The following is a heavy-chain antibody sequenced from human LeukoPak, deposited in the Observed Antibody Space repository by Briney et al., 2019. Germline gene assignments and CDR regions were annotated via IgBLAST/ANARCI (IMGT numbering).Heavy chain of an antibody. CDR2: ISAYNSNT. J-gene: IGHJ6*02. CDR1: GYTFTSYG. V-gene: IGHV1-18*01. D-gene: IGHD2-2*01. CDR3: ARDYCSSTSCYLGPYYYYGMDV. Sequence: ASVKVSCKASGYTFTSYGISWVRQAPGQGLEWMGWISAYNSNTNYAQKLQGRVTMTTDTSTSTAYMELRSLRSDDTAVYYCARDYCSSTSCYLGPYYYYGMDVWGQGTTVTVSS.